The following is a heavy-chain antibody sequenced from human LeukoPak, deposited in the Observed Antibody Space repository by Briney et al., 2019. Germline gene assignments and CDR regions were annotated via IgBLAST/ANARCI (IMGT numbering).Heavy chain of an antibody. Sequence: RGSLRLSCAASGFTFRHYWMHWVRQVPGKGLVWVSRINPDGTTINYADSVRGRFAISRDNAKNTLHLEMNGLRADDTAVYYCARFRAGAGDFWGQGTLVSVSS. CDR1: GFTFRHYW. D-gene: IGHD4/OR15-4a*01. CDR2: INPDGTTI. V-gene: IGHV3-74*01. CDR3: ARFRAGAGDF. J-gene: IGHJ4*02.